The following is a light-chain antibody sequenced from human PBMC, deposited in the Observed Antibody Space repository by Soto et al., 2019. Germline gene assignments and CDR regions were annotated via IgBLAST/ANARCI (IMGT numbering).Light chain of an antibody. CDR2: DTF. CDR3: QQSFTTPWT. CDR1: ESIRNE. V-gene: IGKV1-39*01. J-gene: IGKJ1*01. Sequence: DIQMTQSPSSLSASLGDRVTITCRPSESIRNELNWFQQRPGKAHRLLIYDTFTLQSGVPSRFSGSVSGTEFSLTISSLQAGDSAIYYWQQSFTTPWTFGQGTKVEI.